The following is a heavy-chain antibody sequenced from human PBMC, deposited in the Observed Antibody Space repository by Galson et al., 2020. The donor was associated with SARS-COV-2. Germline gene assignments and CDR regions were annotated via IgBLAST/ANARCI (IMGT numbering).Heavy chain of an antibody. CDR1: GFTFTNYW. D-gene: IGHD1-26*01. V-gene: IGHV3-74*01. CDR2: IKTDGTVT. J-gene: IGHJ2*01. Sequence: GESLKISCAASGFTFTNYWMHWVRQAPGKGLVWVSRIKTDGTVTYYADSVKGRFTISRDNAKNALYLQMNSLRDEDTAVYYCARGLSGRSGYFDLWGRGTLVTVSS. CDR3: ARGLSGRSGYFDL.